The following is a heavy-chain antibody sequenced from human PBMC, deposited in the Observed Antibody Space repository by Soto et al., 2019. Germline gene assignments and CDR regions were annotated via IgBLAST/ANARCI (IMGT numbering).Heavy chain of an antibody. CDR3: ARGGDIVVVPAAGNGFDP. V-gene: IGHV4-31*03. D-gene: IGHD2-2*01. CDR1: GGSISSGGYY. CDR2: IDYSGST. Sequence: QVQLQESGPGLVKPSQTLSLTCTVSGGSISSGGYYWSWIRQHPGKGLEWIGYIDYSGSTYYNPSLESRVTISVDTSKNQFALKLSSVTAADTAVYYCARGGDIVVVPAAGNGFDPWGQGTLVTVSS. J-gene: IGHJ5*02.